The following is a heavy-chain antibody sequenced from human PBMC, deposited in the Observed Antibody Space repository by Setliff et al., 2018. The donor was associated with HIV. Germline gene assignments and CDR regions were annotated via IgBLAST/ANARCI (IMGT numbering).Heavy chain of an antibody. V-gene: IGHV3-48*04. CDR2: ISSGSRTI. J-gene: IGHJ4*02. D-gene: IGHD3-16*01. CDR3: TIEPVTFGGHFDY. Sequence: PGGSLRLSCAASGFTFSSYSMNWVRQAPGKGLEWVSYISSGSRTIYYADSVKGRFTISRDNAKNSLYLQMNSLRAEDTAVYYCTIEPVTFGGHFDYWGQGTLVTV. CDR1: GFTFSSYS.